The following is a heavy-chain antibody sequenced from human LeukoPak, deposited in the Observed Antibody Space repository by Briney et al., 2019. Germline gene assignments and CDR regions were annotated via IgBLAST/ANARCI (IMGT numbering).Heavy chain of an antibody. V-gene: IGHV4-34*01. CDR1: GVSFSTYY. J-gene: IGHJ4*02. D-gene: IGHD4-17*01. CDR3: ARQLYGSDY. CDR2: VNHSAYT. Sequence: PSETLSLTCDVSGVSFSTYYWSWIRQSPEKGLEWIGEVNHSAYTNYNPSLKGRVTISVDTSKNQFSLKLSSVTAADTAVYYCARQLYGSDYWGQGTLVTVSS.